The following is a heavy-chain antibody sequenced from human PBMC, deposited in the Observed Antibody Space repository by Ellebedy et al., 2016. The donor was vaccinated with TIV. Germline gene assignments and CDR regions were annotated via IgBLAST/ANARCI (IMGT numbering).Heavy chain of an antibody. J-gene: IGHJ4*02. CDR3: ARGPLWTRTGDY. CDR1: GYTFTGYY. D-gene: IGHD3-16*01. CDR2: ISAYNGDT. V-gene: IGHV1-18*04. Sequence: AASVKVSCKASGYTFTGYYMHWVRQAPGQGLEWMGWISAYNGDTNHAQKFQGRVTMTTDTSTSTAYMELRSLRSDDTAVYYCARGPLWTRTGDYWGQGTLVTVSS.